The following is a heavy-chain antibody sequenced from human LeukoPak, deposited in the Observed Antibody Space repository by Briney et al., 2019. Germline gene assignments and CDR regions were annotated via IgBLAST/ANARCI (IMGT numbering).Heavy chain of an antibody. CDR2: ISSSGSTI. V-gene: IGHV3-48*04. D-gene: IGHD1-7*01. CDR1: GFTFNTYS. J-gene: IGHJ3*02. Sequence: PGGSLRLSCAASGFTFNTYSMNWVRQAPGKGLEWVSCISSSGSTIYYADSVKGRFTISRDNARNSLYLQMNSLRAEDTAVYYCARDPGTTQTLHDAFDIWGRGTMVTVSS. CDR3: ARDPGTTQTLHDAFDI.